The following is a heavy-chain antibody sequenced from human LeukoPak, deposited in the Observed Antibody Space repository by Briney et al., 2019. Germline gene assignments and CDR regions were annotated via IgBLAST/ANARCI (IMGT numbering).Heavy chain of an antibody. CDR3: AKGRGVVVPAAMRYLDY. J-gene: IGHJ4*02. V-gene: IGHV3-23*01. CDR1: GFTFSSYA. CDR2: ISGSGGST. Sequence: GGSLRLSCAASGFTFSSYAMSWVRQAPGKGLEWVSAISGSGGSTYYADSVKGRFTISRDNSKNTLYLQMNSLRAEDTAVYYCAKGRGVVVPAAMRYLDYWGQGTLVTVSS. D-gene: IGHD2-2*01.